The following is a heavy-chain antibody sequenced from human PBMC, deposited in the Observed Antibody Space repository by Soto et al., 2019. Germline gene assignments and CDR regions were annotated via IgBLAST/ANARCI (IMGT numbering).Heavy chain of an antibody. CDR3: ARSIAVAGLDY. J-gene: IGHJ4*02. D-gene: IGHD6-19*01. CDR2: ISYDGNKK. CDR1: GFTLSSYS. Sequence: SGGSLRLSCAASGFTLSSYSMHWVRQAPGKGLEWVSVISYDGNKKLYGDSVKGRFSISRDTSKNTVYLQMNSLRPEDTAVYYCARSIAVAGLDYWGQGTLVTVSS. V-gene: IGHV3-30-3*01.